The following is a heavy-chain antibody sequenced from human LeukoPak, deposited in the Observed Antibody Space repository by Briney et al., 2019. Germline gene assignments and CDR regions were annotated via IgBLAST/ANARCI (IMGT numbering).Heavy chain of an antibody. Sequence: SETLSLTCTVSGGSISSSSYYWGWIRQPPGKGLEWIGSIYYSGSTYYNPSLKSRVTISVDTSKNQFSLKLSSVTAADTAVYYCARDRIFNFDWLFPNDAFDIWGQGTMVTVSS. V-gene: IGHV4-39*07. J-gene: IGHJ3*02. CDR2: IYYSGST. CDR3: ARDRIFNFDWLFPNDAFDI. CDR1: GGSISSSSYY. D-gene: IGHD3-9*01.